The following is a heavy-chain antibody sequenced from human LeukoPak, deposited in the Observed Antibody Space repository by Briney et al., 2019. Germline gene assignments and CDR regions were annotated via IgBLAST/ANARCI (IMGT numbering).Heavy chain of an antibody. Sequence: SSETLSLTCCVSGGSITNSYWSWIRQPPGKGLEWIGYIYYTGSTTYNPSYKSRVTISVDTSKNQVSLQLSSVTAADTAVYYCARPAYCGASCYYYFDSWGQGTLVTVSS. J-gene: IGHJ4*02. D-gene: IGHD2-21*01. CDR2: IYYTGST. CDR3: ARPAYCGASCYYYFDS. V-gene: IGHV4-59*12. CDR1: GGSITNSY.